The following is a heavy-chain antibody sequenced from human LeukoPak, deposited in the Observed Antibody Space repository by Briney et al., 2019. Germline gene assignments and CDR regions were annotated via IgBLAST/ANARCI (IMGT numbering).Heavy chain of an antibody. V-gene: IGHV3-11*01. D-gene: IGHD5-24*01. CDR2: ISDTGRTI. Sequence: PGGSLRLSCAASGFSFSDYFMTWIRQAPGKGLEWVSYISDTGRTIYYADSVRGRFTISRDNAKNSLFLQMDTLRAEDTAVYYCARLQSPDSPLDIWGRGTMVTVSS. J-gene: IGHJ3*02. CDR1: GFSFSDYF. CDR3: ARLQSPDSPLDI.